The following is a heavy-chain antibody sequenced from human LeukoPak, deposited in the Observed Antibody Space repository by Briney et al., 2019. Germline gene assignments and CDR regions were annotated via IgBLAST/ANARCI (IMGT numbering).Heavy chain of an antibody. CDR3: ATKQWLAPPPDS. CDR1: GFTFSKYW. D-gene: IGHD6-19*01. V-gene: IGHV3-74*01. CDR2: INTDGTVT. Sequence: GGSLRLSCAASGFTFSKYWMLWVRQAPGKGLESVSRINTDGTVTTYAVSVKGRFTVSRDSADNTMFLQMNSVRDEDTAVYYCATKQWLAPPPDSWGQGTPVTVSS. J-gene: IGHJ4*02.